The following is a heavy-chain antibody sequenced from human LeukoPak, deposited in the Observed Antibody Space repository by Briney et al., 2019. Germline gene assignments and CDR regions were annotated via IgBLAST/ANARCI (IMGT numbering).Heavy chain of an antibody. CDR1: GGSISSAGYS. D-gene: IGHD3-16*01. J-gene: IGHJ4*02. CDR3: ARLGRYDYFIDY. Sequence: PSETLSLTCAVSGGSISSAGYSWSWIRQPPGKGLEWIGYIYHSGSTYYNSSLKSRVTISVDRSKSQFSLKLTSVTAADTAVYYCARLGRYDYFIDYWGQGTLVTVSS. V-gene: IGHV4-30-2*01. CDR2: IYHSGST.